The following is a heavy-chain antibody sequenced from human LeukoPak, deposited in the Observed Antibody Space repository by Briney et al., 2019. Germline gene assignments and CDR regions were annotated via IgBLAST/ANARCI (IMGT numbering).Heavy chain of an antibody. CDR3: ATIGYYGSAAQFDY. V-gene: IGHV3-11*01. J-gene: IGHJ4*02. CDR2: ISSSGSTI. CDR1: GFNFCDYY. D-gene: IGHD3-10*01. Sequence: GGSLRLSCAASGFNFCDYYMSWIRPAPGKGLEWVSYISSSGSTIYYADSVKGRFTISRDNAKNSLYLQMNSLRAEDTAVYYCATIGYYGSAAQFDYWGQGTLVTVSS.